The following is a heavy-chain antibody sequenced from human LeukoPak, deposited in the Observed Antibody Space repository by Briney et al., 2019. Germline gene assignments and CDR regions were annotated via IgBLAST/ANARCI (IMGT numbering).Heavy chain of an antibody. CDR1: GFTFSSYW. V-gene: IGHV3-7*01. Sequence: GGSLRLSCAASGFTFSSYWMSWVRQAPGKGLEWVANIKQDGSEKYYVDSVKGRFTISRDNAKNSLYLQMNSLRAEDTAVYYCAKDIDSGIAVAGTPYYFDYWGQGTLVTVSS. CDR2: IKQDGSEK. D-gene: IGHD6-19*01. CDR3: AKDIDSGIAVAGTPYYFDY. J-gene: IGHJ4*02.